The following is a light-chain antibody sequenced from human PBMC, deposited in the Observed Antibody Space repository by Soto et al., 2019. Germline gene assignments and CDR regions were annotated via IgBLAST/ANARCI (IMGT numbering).Light chain of an antibody. CDR2: EVS. J-gene: IGLJ3*02. CDR3: SSYAGSNNWV. V-gene: IGLV2-8*01. CDR1: SSDVGGYKY. Sequence: QSALTQPPSASGSPGQSVTISCTGTSSDVGGYKYVSWYQQHPGKARKLVIYEVSKRPSGVPDRFSGSKSGNTASLTVSGLQAEDEADYYCSSYAGSNNWVFGGGTKLTVL.